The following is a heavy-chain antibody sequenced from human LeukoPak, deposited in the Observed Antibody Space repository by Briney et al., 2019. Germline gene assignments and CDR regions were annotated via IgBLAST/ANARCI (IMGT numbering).Heavy chain of an antibody. D-gene: IGHD3-10*01. J-gene: IGHJ5*02. CDR1: GGSINSTSSY. Sequence: SETLSLACSVSGGSINSTSSYWGWLRQSPGKGLEWIGSILYGGSTFYNPSLNSRVSISVDTSRSQFFLKLSSVTATDTAVYYCATRTYYSSGSFWNWFDPWGQGALVTVSS. CDR3: ATRTYYSSGSFWNWFDP. CDR2: ILYGGST. V-gene: IGHV4-39*01.